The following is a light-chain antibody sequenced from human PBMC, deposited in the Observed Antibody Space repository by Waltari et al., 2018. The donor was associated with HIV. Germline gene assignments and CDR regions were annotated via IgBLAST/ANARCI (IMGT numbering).Light chain of an antibody. CDR1: QSISNW. J-gene: IGKJ1*01. Sequence: DIQMTQSPSTLSASVGDRVTITCRASQSISNWLAWYQQKPGKAPKLLIYKASSLESGVPSTFSGSGSGTEFTLTISSLQPDDFATYYCQQYNNYWTFGQGTKVEIK. CDR2: KAS. CDR3: QQYNNYWT. V-gene: IGKV1-5*03.